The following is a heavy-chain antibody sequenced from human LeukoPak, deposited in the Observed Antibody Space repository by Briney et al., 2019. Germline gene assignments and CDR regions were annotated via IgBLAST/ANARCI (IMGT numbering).Heavy chain of an antibody. D-gene: IGHD2-15*01. CDR2: INPSGGST. CDR3: ASGYCSGGSCYSTTDFDY. J-gene: IGHJ4*02. CDR1: GYTFTSYY. Sequence: RASVTVSCTASGYTFTSYYMHWVRQAPGQGLEWMGIINPSGGSTSYAQKFQGRVTMTRDTSTSTVYMELSSLRSEDTAVYYCASGYCSGGSCYSTTDFDYWGQGTLVTVSS. V-gene: IGHV1-46*01.